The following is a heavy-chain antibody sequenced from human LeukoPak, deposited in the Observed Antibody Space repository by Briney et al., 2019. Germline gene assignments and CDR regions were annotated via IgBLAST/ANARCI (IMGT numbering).Heavy chain of an antibody. J-gene: IGHJ4*02. Sequence: PGGSLRPSCAASGFPFSSHWLSWFRQSPGKGLEWVAHINQDGSEKSYVDSVKGRFTISRDNARNSLYLQMNSLRAEDTALYYCAKALRYFDWLSGAGDYWGQGTLVTVSS. D-gene: IGHD3-9*01. CDR2: INQDGSEK. V-gene: IGHV3-7*03. CDR3: AKALRYFDWLSGAGDY. CDR1: GFPFSSHW.